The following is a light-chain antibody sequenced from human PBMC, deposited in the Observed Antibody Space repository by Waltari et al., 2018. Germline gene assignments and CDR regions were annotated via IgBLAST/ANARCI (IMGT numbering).Light chain of an antibody. CDR2: DVS. Sequence: QSALTQPASVSGSPGQSITIFCTGTSSDVGGYNYVSWYQQHPGKAPKPVLYDVSYLPSAFSNRFSGSKSGNTASRTISGLQAEDEAEYYCSSYTSIITLVFGGGTKLTVL. V-gene: IGLV2-14*03. CDR3: SSYTSIITLV. J-gene: IGLJ2*01. CDR1: SSDVGGYNY.